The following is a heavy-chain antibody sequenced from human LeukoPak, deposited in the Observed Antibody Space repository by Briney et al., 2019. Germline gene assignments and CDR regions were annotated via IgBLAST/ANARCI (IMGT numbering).Heavy chain of an antibody. V-gene: IGHV4-34*01. J-gene: IGHJ4*02. Sequence: SETLSLTCTVSGGSISSYYWSWIRQPPGKGLEWIGEINHSGSTNYNPSLKSRVTISVDTSKNQFSLKLSSVTAADTAVYYCARGFGDIVVVPAADQFDYWGQGTLVTVSS. D-gene: IGHD2-2*01. CDR3: ARGFGDIVVVPAADQFDY. CDR1: GGSISSYY. CDR2: INHSGST.